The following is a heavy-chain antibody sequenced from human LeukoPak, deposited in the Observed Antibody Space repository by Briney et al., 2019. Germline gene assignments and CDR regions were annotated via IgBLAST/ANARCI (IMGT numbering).Heavy chain of an antibody. CDR3: AKERYGSAPDY. D-gene: IGHD3-10*01. Sequence: GGSLRLSCAASGFTFSSYGMHWVRQAPGKGLEWVAFIRYDGSSKYYADSVKGRFTISRDNSKNTLYLQMNSLRAEDTAVYYCAKERYGSAPDYWGQGTLVTVSS. CDR1: GFTFSSYG. V-gene: IGHV3-30*02. CDR2: IRYDGSSK. J-gene: IGHJ4*02.